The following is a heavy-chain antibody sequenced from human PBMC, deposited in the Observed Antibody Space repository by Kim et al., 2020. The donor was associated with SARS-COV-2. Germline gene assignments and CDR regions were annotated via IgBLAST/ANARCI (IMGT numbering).Heavy chain of an antibody. Sequence: SETLSLTCTVSGGSISGYYWSWIRQAPGKGLEWIGYIHYSGNTNYNPSLKSRVTISVDTSKNQFSLRLSSVTAADTAVYYCARDDSSGYYFFHSWGQGTLVTVSS. D-gene: IGHD3-22*01. V-gene: IGHV4-59*08. CDR1: GGSISGYY. CDR3: ARDDSSGYYFFHS. J-gene: IGHJ4*02. CDR2: IHYSGNT.